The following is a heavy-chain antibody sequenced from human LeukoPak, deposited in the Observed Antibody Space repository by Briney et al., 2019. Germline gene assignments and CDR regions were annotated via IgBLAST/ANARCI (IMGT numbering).Heavy chain of an antibody. V-gene: IGHV1-8*01. Sequence: GASVKVSCKASGYTFTSYDINWVRQATGQGLEWMGWMNPNSGNTGYAQKFQGRVTMTRDTSISTAYMELSRLRSDDTAVYYCARGTNYNHYYGMDVWGQGTTVTVSS. CDR3: ARGTNYNHYYGMDV. J-gene: IGHJ6*02. CDR1: GYTFTSYD. CDR2: MNPNSGNT.